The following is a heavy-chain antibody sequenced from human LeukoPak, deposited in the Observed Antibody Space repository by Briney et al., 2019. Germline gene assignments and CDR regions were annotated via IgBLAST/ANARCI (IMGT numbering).Heavy chain of an antibody. CDR3: ARDRGVHYFDL. D-gene: IGHD3-10*01. CDR2: ISSSGSTI. V-gene: IGHV3-48*03. Sequence: PGGSLRLSCAASGFTFSSYEMDWVRQAPGKGLEWVSYISSSGSTIYYTDSVKGRFTISRDNAKNLLYLKMNSLRAEDTAVYYCARDRGVHYFDLGGQGTGVSVPS. J-gene: IGHJ4*02. CDR1: GFTFSSYE.